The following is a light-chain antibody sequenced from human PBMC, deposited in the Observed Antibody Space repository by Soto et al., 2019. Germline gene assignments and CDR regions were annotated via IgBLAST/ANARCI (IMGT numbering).Light chain of an antibody. CDR2: GAS. V-gene: IGKV3-20*01. Sequence: EFVLTQSPGALSLSPGERATLSCRASQSVSNSYVAWYQQKSGQAPRLLIYGASSRATGIPDRFSGSGSGTDFTLTISRLEPEDFAVYYCQQYGSSLTWTFGQGTKVDIK. CDR1: QSVSNSY. J-gene: IGKJ1*01. CDR3: QQYGSSLTWT.